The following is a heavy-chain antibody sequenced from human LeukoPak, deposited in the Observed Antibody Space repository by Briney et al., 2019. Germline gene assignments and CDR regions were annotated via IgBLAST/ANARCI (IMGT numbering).Heavy chain of an antibody. CDR1: GFTFSSYA. Sequence: PGGSLRLSCAASGFTFSSYAMSWVRQAPGKGLEWVSGISGSGGSTVYADSVKGRFTISRDNSKNPLYLQMNSLRAEDTAVYYCAKGGRITIFGVARNYFDYWGQGTLVTVSS. D-gene: IGHD3-3*01. J-gene: IGHJ4*02. V-gene: IGHV3-23*01. CDR2: ISGSGGST. CDR3: AKGGRITIFGVARNYFDY.